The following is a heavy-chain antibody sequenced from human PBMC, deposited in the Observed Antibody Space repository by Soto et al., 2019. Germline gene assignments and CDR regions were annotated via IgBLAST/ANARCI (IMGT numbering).Heavy chain of an antibody. CDR1: GYIFTGYY. CDR2: INPNSGDT. J-gene: IGHJ4*02. D-gene: IGHD6-19*01. V-gene: IGHV1-2*04. Sequence: ASVNVSCKASGYIFTGYYMHWVRQAPGQGLEWMGWINPNSGDTNYTQKFQGWVTMTRDTSISTAYMELSRLRSDDTAVYYCATSRISIAVAGETEYYFDYWGQGTLVTAPQ. CDR3: ATSRISIAVAGETEYYFDY.